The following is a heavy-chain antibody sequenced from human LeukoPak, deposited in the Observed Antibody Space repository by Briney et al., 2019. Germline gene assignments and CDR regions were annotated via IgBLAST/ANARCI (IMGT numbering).Heavy chain of an antibody. J-gene: IGHJ3*02. D-gene: IGHD3-10*01. CDR1: GGSFSGYY. CDR2: INHSGST. V-gene: IGHV4-34*01. CDR3: ARVDGRYYYGSGSYSLALDAFDI. Sequence: PSETLSLTCAVYGGSFSGYYWSWIRQPPGKGLEWIGEINHSGSTNYNPSLKSRVTMSVDTSKNQFSLKLSSVTAADTAVYYCARVDGRYYYGSGSYSLALDAFDIWGQGTMVTVSS.